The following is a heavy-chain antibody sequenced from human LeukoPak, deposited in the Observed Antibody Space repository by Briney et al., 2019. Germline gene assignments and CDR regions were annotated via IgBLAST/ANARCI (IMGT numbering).Heavy chain of an antibody. V-gene: IGHV3-53*01. Sequence: PGGSLRLSCAASGLTVSSSYMSWVRQAPGKGLEWVSIIYNDGSTYYADSMKGRFTISRDNSKNTLYLQMNSLRADDTAVYYCAKGGESSAYSSLDPWGQGTLVTVSS. CDR1: GLTVSSSY. CDR3: AKGGESSAYSSLDP. D-gene: IGHD3-22*01. J-gene: IGHJ5*02. CDR2: IYNDGST.